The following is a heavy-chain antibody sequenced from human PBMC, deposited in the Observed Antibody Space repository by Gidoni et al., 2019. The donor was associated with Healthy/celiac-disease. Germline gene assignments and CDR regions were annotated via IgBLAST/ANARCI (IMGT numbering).Heavy chain of an antibody. CDR2: ISAGGGST. CDR1: GFTFSNYA. Sequence: EVQLLESGGGLVQPGGSMRLSCAASGFTFSNYAMTWLRQAPGKGLEWVSTISAGGGSTYYADSVKGRFTISRDNSKNTYYLQMNSLRAEDTAVYYCAKAQSSWYPFDYWGQGTLVTVSS. CDR3: AKAQSSWYPFDY. J-gene: IGHJ4*02. D-gene: IGHD6-13*01. V-gene: IGHV3-23*01.